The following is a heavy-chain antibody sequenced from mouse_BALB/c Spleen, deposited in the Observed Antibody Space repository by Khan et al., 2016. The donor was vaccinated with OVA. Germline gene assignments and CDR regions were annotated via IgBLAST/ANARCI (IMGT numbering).Heavy chain of an antibody. Sequence: QVQLKQSGPGLVAPSQSLSITCTVSGFSLTSYGVNWVRQPPGKGLEWLGVIWGDGSTNSHSTLKSRLSISKDNSKSQVFLKLNSLQTDDTATYYCAKWVNSYYAMDYWGQGTSVTVSS. J-gene: IGHJ4*01. CDR2: IWGDGST. V-gene: IGHV2-3*01. CDR3: AKWVNSYYAMDY. D-gene: IGHD1-3*01. CDR1: GFSLTSYG.